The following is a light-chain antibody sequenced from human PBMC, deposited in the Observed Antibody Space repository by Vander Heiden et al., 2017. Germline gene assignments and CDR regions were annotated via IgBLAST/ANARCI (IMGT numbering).Light chain of an antibody. CDR2: ENN. CDR1: SSNIGTNY. Sequence: QSVLTQPPSVSAAPGPKVTISCSGSSSNIGTNYVSWYQQIPGTAPKLLIYENNKRPSGILDRFSGSKSGTSATLGITGLQTGDEADYYCGTWDSSLSAYVFGTGTSVTVL. CDR3: GTWDSSLSAYV. J-gene: IGLJ1*01. V-gene: IGLV1-51*02.